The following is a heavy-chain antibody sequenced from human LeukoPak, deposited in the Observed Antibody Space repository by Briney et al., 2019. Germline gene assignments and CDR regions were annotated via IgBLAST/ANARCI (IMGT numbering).Heavy chain of an antibody. J-gene: IGHJ4*02. CDR1: GFTFSSYS. Sequence: GGSLRLSCAASGFTFSSYSMNWVRQAPGKGLEWVSYISSSSSTIYYADSVKGRFTISRDNAKNTLYLQMNSLRAEDTAVYYCARVIYSGWEGELSDWGQGTLVTVSS. CDR3: ARVIYSGWEGELSD. V-gene: IGHV3-48*01. CDR2: ISSSSSTI. D-gene: IGHD6-19*01.